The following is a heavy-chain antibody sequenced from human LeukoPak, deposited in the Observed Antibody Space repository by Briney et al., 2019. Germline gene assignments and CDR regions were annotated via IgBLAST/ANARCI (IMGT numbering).Heavy chain of an antibody. V-gene: IGHV4-30-4*01. Sequence: PSETLSLTCTVSGGSISSGDYYWSWIRQPPGKGLEWIGYIYYSGSTYYNPSLKSRVTISVDTSMNQFSLKLSSVTAADTVVYYCARVAYYYGSGSQLFDYWGQGTLVTVSS. CDR3: ARVAYYYGSGSQLFDY. CDR2: IYYSGST. J-gene: IGHJ4*02. D-gene: IGHD3-10*01. CDR1: GGSISSGDYY.